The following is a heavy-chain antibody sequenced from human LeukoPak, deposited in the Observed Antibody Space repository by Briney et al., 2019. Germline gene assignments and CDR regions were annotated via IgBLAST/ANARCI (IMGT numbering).Heavy chain of an antibody. Sequence: SETLSLTCAVSGYSISSGYYWGWIRQPPGQGLEWIGSIYHSGSTYYNPSLKSRVTISVDTSKNQFSLKLSSVTAADTAVYYCARGVRGVKTYFDYWGQGTLVTVSS. CDR3: ARGVRGVKTYFDY. J-gene: IGHJ4*02. CDR2: IYHSGST. CDR1: GYSISSGYY. V-gene: IGHV4-38-2*01. D-gene: IGHD3-10*01.